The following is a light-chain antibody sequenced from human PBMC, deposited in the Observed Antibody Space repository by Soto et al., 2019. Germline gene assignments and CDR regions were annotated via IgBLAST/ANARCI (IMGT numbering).Light chain of an antibody. CDR1: QSVSSTY. CDR3: QQYGSSPLMYT. J-gene: IGKJ2*01. V-gene: IGKV3-20*01. CDR2: GAS. Sequence: ENVLTQSPGTLSLSPGERATLSCRASQSVSSTYLAWYQHKPGQAPRLLIYGASSRAIGIPDRFSSSGSGTDFTLTISRLEPEDFAVYYCQQYGSSPLMYTFGQGTKLEIK.